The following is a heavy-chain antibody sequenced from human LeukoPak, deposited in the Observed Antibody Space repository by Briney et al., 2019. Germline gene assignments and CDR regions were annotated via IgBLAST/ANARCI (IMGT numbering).Heavy chain of an antibody. D-gene: IGHD3-9*01. Sequence: TGGSLRPSCVASGFTLRNYGMHWVRQAPGKGLEWVAVLWKDGSNNFYADSVKGRFRFSRDNSKDMLYLQMNSLRAEDTAVYYCAKEYEIFVGAFDIWGQGTMVTVSS. CDR1: GFTLRNYG. J-gene: IGHJ3*02. CDR3: AKEYEIFVGAFDI. CDR2: LWKDGSNN. V-gene: IGHV3-33*06.